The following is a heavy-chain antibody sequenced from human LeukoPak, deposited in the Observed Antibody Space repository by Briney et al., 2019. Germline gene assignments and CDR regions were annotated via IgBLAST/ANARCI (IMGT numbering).Heavy chain of an antibody. CDR3: AKDLSGYDSFVQFDY. CDR2: ISGSGGST. CDR1: GFTFSSYA. J-gene: IGHJ4*02. V-gene: IGHV3-23*01. D-gene: IGHD5-12*01. Sequence: GGSLRLSCAASGFTFSSYAMSWVRQAPGRGLEWVSAISGSGGSTYYADSVKGRFTISRDNSKNTLYLQMNSLRAEDTAVYYCAKDLSGYDSFVQFDYWGQGTLVTVSS.